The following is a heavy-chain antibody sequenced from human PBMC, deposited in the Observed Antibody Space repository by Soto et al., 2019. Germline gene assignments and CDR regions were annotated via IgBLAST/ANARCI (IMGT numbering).Heavy chain of an antibody. CDR1: GGSISSYS. V-gene: IGHV4-59*12. Sequence: ETLSLTCTVSGGSISSYSWSWIRQPPGKGLEWIGYIYYSGSTYYNPSLKSRVTISVDTSKNQFSLKLSSVTAADTAVYYCASGGTAYYYDSSGYHEKHMDVWGQGTTVTVSS. J-gene: IGHJ6*02. D-gene: IGHD3-22*01. CDR3: ASGGTAYYYDSSGYHEKHMDV. CDR2: IYYSGST.